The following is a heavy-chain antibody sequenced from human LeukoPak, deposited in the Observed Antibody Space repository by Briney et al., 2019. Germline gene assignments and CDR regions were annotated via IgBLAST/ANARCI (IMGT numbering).Heavy chain of an antibody. V-gene: IGHV3-11*04. Sequence: GGSLRLSCAASGFTFSDYYMSWIRQAPGKGLEWVSYISSSGSTIYYADSVKGRFTISRDNAKNSLYLQMNSLRAEDTAVYYCAGIDYYDSSGYYYVEDYWGQGTLVTVSS. CDR2: ISSSGSTI. CDR3: AGIDYYDSSGYYYVEDY. CDR1: GFTFSDYY. D-gene: IGHD3-22*01. J-gene: IGHJ4*02.